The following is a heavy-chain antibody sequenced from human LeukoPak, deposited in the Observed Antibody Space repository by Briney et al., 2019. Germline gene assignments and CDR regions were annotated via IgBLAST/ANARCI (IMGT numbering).Heavy chain of an antibody. CDR1: GFTFSSYE. CDR3: ARGAYGSGSYGDNWFDP. Sequence: GGSLRLSCAASGFTFSSYEMNWVRQAPGKGLEWVSSISSSSSNIYYADSVKGRFTISRDNAKNSLYLQMNSLRVEDTAVYYCARGAYGSGSYGDNWFDPWGQGTLVTVSS. J-gene: IGHJ5*02. V-gene: IGHV3-21*01. D-gene: IGHD3-10*01. CDR2: ISSSSSNI.